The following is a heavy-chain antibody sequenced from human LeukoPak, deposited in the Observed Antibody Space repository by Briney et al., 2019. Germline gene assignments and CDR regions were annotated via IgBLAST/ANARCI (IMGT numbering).Heavy chain of an antibody. CDR2: TNGDGTDT. V-gene: IGHV3-74*01. J-gene: IGHJ4*02. CDR3: TRDSHGGVDY. CDR1: GFSFSSYW. D-gene: IGHD3-10*01. Sequence: QPGGSLRLSCAASGFSFSSYWMHWVRQATGMGLGWVSRTNGDGTDTIYADSVMGRFTISRDNARNTLYLQMNSLRAEDTAMYYCTRDSHGGVDYWGQGTLVTVSS.